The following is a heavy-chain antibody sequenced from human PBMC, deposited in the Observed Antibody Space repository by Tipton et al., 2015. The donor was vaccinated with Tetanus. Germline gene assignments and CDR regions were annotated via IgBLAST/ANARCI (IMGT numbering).Heavy chain of an antibody. V-gene: IGHV3-11*01. J-gene: IGHJ5*02. CDR2: ISGSGGTT. CDR1: GFAVAVNY. CDR3: AKDPASRGWFDP. Sequence: SLRLSCAASGFAVAVNYMTWVRQAPGKGLEWVSLISGSGGTTYFADSVQGRFNISRDNSRNTLFLHMNSLRAEGTAVYFCAKDPASRGWFDPWGQGTLVSVSS.